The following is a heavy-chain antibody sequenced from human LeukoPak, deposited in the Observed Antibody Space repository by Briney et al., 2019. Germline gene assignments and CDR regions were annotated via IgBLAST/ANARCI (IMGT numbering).Heavy chain of an antibody. D-gene: IGHD5-18*01. CDR2: IYYSGST. V-gene: IGHV4-39*01. CDR1: GGSFTDYY. CDR3: ARHSTAMGSY. Sequence: PSETLSLTCTVSGGSFTDYYWGWIRQPPGKGLEWIGSIYYSGSTYYNPSLKSRVTISVDTSKNQFSLKLSSVTAADTAVYYCARHSTAMGSYWGQGTLVTVSS. J-gene: IGHJ4*02.